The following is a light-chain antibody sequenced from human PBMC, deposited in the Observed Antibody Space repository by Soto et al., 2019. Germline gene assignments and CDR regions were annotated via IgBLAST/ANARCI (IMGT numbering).Light chain of an antibody. CDR3: QSYDSSLSGFHVV. J-gene: IGLJ2*01. V-gene: IGLV1-40*01. CDR1: SSNIGAGYD. Sequence: QSVLTQPPSVSGAPGQRVTISCTGSSSNIGAGYDVHWYQQLPGTAPKLLIYGNSNRPSGVPDRFSASKSGTSASLAITGLQAEDEADYYCQSYDSSLSGFHVVFGGGTQLTVL. CDR2: GNS.